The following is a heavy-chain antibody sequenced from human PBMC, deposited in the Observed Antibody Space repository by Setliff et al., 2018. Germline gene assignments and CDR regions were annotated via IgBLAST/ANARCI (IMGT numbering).Heavy chain of an antibody. V-gene: IGHV4-39*01. D-gene: IGHD2-15*01. CDR3: ARASVVHAIAVGY. CDR1: GASINSGVYY. CDR2: IFYNGMA. Sequence: PSETLSLTCTVSGASINSGVYYWGWIRQSPGTGLEWIGSIFYNGMAYYNPSLKSRVTMSVDTSKNQFSLNLTSVTAADTAVYYCARASVVHAIAVGYWGQGTLVTVSS. J-gene: IGHJ4*02.